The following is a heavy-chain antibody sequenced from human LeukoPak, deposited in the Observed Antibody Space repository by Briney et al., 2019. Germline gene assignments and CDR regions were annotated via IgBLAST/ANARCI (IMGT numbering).Heavy chain of an antibody. CDR1: GFTFSSYS. CDR2: ISSSSSYI. D-gene: IGHD2-15*01. V-gene: IGHV3-21*01. Sequence: GGSLRLSCAASGFTFSSYSMNWVRQAPGKGLEWVSSISSSSSYIYYADSVKGRFTISRDNAKNSLYLQMNSLRAEDTAVYYRARDLGSSYSSGIDYWGQGTLVTVSS. CDR3: ARDLGSSYSSGIDY. J-gene: IGHJ4*02.